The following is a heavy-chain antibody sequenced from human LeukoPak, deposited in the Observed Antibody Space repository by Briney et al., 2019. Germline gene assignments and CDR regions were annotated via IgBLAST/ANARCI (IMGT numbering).Heavy chain of an antibody. J-gene: IGHJ4*02. CDR2: ISYDGSNK. CDR3: ARDCGVDHTSPGIAAAGYFDY. Sequence: PGGSLRLSCAASGFTFSSYAMHWVRQAPGKGLERVAVISYDGSNKYYADSVKGRFTISRDNSKNTLYLQMNSLRAEDTAVYYCARDCGVDHTSPGIAAAGYFDYWGQGTLVTVSS. V-gene: IGHV3-30-3*01. CDR1: GFTFSSYA. D-gene: IGHD6-13*01.